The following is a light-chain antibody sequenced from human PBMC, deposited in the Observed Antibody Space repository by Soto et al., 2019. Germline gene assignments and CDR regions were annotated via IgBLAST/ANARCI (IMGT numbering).Light chain of an antibody. V-gene: IGKV1-12*01. CDR1: QGISRW. CDR2: GAS. J-gene: IGKJ5*01. CDR3: QQANSFPLT. Sequence: DIQMTQSPSFVSASVGDRVTITCRASQGISRWLAWYQQRPGKAPELLIYGASSLQSGVPSRFSGSGSWTYFNLTISRLQPEDFATYYCQQANSFPLTCGQGTRLEIK.